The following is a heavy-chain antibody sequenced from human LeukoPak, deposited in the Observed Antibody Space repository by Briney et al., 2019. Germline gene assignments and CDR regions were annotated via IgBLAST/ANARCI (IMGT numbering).Heavy chain of an antibody. CDR3: AREGKDDYSTSYYYYMDV. V-gene: IGHV4-4*07. J-gene: IGHJ6*03. CDR2: IYTSGST. D-gene: IGHD4-11*01. CDR1: GGSLSSYY. Sequence: SETLSLTCTVSGGSLSSYYWSWIRQPAGKGLEWIGRIYTSGSTNYNPSLKSRVTMSVDTSKNQSSLKLSSVTAADTAVYYCAREGKDDYSTSYYYYMDVWGKGTTVTVSS.